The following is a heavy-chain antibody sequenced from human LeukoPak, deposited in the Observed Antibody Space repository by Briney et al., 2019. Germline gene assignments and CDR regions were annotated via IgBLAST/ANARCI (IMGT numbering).Heavy chain of an antibody. CDR2: ISSSSSYI. Sequence: GGSLRLSCAASGFTFSSYSMNWVRRAPGKGLEWVSSISSSSSYIYYADSVKGRFTISRDNAKNSLYLQMNSLRAEDTAVYYCAREDSSSWQASYYHYYYMDVWGKGTTVTVSS. V-gene: IGHV3-21*01. CDR3: AREDSSSWQASYYHYYYMDV. CDR1: GFTFSSYS. J-gene: IGHJ6*03. D-gene: IGHD6-13*01.